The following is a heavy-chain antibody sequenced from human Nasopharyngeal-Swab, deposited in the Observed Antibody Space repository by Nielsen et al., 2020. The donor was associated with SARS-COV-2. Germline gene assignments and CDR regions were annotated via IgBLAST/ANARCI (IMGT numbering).Heavy chain of an antibody. J-gene: IGHJ3*02. CDR3: ARLLSGTKPPHDAFDI. Sequence: SETLSPTCAVYGGSFSGYYWSWIRQPPGKGLEWIGHIFYSGSTNYNPSLKSRVTISIDTSRNQFSLKLSSVTAADTAVYYCARLLSGTKPPHDAFDIWGQGTMVTVSS. CDR2: IFYSGST. D-gene: IGHD1-26*01. CDR1: GGSFSGYY. V-gene: IGHV4-59*08.